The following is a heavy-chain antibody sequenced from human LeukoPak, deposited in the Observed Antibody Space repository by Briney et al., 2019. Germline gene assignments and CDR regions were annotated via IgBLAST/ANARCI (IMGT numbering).Heavy chain of an antibody. CDR3: VRAEVGTTLKYYYYYMDV. CDR2: ISSSRSTT. J-gene: IGHJ6*03. Sequence: GGSLRLSCAASGFTFSRYSMTWDRQAPGKGLEWISFISSSRSTTYYADSVKGRCTISRDNGKNSMYLQMYSLRAEDTAVYYCVRAEVGTTLKYYYYYMDVWGKGTTVTVSS. V-gene: IGHV3-48*01. CDR1: GFTFSRYS. D-gene: IGHD1-26*01.